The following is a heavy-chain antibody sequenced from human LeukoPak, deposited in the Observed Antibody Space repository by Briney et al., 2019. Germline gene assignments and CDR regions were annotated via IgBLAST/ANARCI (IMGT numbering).Heavy chain of an antibody. V-gene: IGHV3-53*01. D-gene: IGHD3-10*01. CDR1: GLTVRNNY. Sequence: GGSLRLSCAASGLTVRNNYMSWVRQSPGKGLEWVSVIYSDGSTYYEDSVKGRFTISRDTSKNTLPLQMSSLRVEDTAVYFCAREKGRGVISPYYDCWGQGTLVTVSS. CDR3: AREKGRGVISPYYDC. J-gene: IGHJ4*02. CDR2: IYSDGST.